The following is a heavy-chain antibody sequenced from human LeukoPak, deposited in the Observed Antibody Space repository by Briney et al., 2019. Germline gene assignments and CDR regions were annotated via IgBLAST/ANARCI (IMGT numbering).Heavy chain of an antibody. J-gene: IGHJ4*02. CDR3: ARSYYHFWSDYQYPGDY. CDR2: IKTNTGNP. D-gene: IGHD3-3*01. Sequence: ASVKVSCKASGYTFTSYAMNWVRQAPGQGLEWMGWIKTNTGNPTYAQGFTGRFVFSLDTSVSTAYLQISSLKAEDTAVYYCARSYYHFWSDYQYPGDYWGQGTLVTVSS. CDR1: GYTFTSYA. V-gene: IGHV7-4-1*02.